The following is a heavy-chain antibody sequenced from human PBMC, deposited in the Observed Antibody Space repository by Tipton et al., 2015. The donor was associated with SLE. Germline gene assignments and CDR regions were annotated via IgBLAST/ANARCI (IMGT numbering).Heavy chain of an antibody. CDR2: IIPLSGTA. D-gene: IGHD2-15*01. V-gene: IGHV1-69*18. Sequence: QVQLVQSGPEVKKPGSSVKVSCKASGGTFNNYDISWVRQAPGQGLEWMGRIIPLSGTANYAQKFQDRITITTDDSTSTAYMELSSLRSEDTAIYYCARGLYCSSGTCYSVWYFDLWGRGTLVTVSS. CDR1: GGTFNNYD. CDR3: ARGLYCSSGTCYSVWYFDL. J-gene: IGHJ2*01.